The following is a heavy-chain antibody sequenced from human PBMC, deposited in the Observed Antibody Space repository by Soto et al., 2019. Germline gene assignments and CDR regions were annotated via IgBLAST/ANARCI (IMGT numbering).Heavy chain of an antibody. D-gene: IGHD5-12*01. V-gene: IGHV1-18*04. CDR1: GYPFSKYG. Sequence: QLQLVQSGAGVEWPGASVRVSCTAYGYPFSKYGLRWIRQAPGQGLEWMGWIKPDNGDTNYAQKFQGRVTMTTDTSSNTAYMELRSLRSDDTAVYYCATSYDSGFDPWGQGTLVSVSS. J-gene: IGHJ5*02. CDR3: ATSYDSGFDP. CDR2: IKPDNGDT.